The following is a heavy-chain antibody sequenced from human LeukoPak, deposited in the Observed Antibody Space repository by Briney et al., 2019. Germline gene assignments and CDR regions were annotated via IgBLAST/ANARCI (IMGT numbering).Heavy chain of an antibody. Sequence: SETLSLTCTVSGGSISSGGYYWSWIRQRPGKGLEWIGYIYYSGSTYYNPSLKSRVTISVDTSKNQFSLKLSSVTAADTAVYYCARDRTEQGLLLPARWFDPWGQGTLVTVSS. D-gene: IGHD2-15*01. CDR2: IYYSGST. CDR3: ARDRTEQGLLLPARWFDP. CDR1: GGSISSGGYY. J-gene: IGHJ5*02. V-gene: IGHV4-31*03.